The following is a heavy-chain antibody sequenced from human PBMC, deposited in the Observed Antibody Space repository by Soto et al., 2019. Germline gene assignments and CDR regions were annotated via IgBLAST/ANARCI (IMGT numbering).Heavy chain of an antibody. Sequence: EVQLVESGGGLVQPGRSLRLSCAASGFTFDDYAMHWVRQAPGKGLEWVSGISWNSGSIGYADSVKGRFTISRDNAKNSLYLQMNSLRAEDTALYYCAKDREYSSSGPFDYWGQGTLVTVSS. D-gene: IGHD6-6*01. V-gene: IGHV3-9*01. CDR1: GFTFDDYA. CDR3: AKDREYSSSGPFDY. CDR2: ISWNSGSI. J-gene: IGHJ4*02.